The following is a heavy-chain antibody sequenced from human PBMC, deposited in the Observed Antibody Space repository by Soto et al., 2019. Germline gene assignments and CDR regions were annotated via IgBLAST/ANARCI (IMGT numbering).Heavy chain of an antibody. CDR3: ASPLYGSGKDYYYYGMDV. Sequence: ASVKVSCKAGGYTFSDYYIQWVRQAPGQGLEYMGWISPKSGGAAYAQKFRGRVTMTRDTSISTAYMELSRLRSDDTAVFYCASPLYGSGKDYYYYGMDVWGQGTTVTVSS. D-gene: IGHD3-10*01. J-gene: IGHJ6*02. CDR2: ISPKSGGA. V-gene: IGHV1-2*02. CDR1: GYTFSDYY.